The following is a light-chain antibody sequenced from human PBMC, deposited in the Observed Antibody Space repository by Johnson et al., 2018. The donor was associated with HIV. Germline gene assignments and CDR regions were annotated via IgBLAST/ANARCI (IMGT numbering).Light chain of an antibody. J-gene: IGLJ1*01. CDR3: GTWDSSRSAHV. Sequence: QSVLTQPPSVSAAPGQKVTISCSGTSSNIGNHYVSWYQLLPGTAPKLLIYDNNQRPSGIPDRFSVSKSGTSATLGITGLQTGDEADYFCGTWDSSRSAHVFGTGTKVTVL. V-gene: IGLV1-51*01. CDR1: SSNIGNHY. CDR2: DNN.